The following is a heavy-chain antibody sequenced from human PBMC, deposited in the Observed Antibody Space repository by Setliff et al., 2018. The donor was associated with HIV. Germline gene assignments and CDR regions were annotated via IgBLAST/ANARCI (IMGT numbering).Heavy chain of an antibody. CDR3: ARVFWYGLPQIYYYMDV. CDR2: IKEDGSEK. CDR1: GFTFSNYW. D-gene: IGHD2-8*02. V-gene: IGHV3-7*01. J-gene: IGHJ6*03. Sequence: GSLRLSCAASGFTFSNYWMSWVRQAPGKGLEWVANIKEDGSEKYYVDSVKGRFTISRDNAKNSLYLQMNSLRAEDTAVYYCARVFWYGLPQIYYYMDVWGKGTTVTVSS.